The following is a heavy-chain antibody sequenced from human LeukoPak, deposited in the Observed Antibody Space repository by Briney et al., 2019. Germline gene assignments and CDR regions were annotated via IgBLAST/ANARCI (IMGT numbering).Heavy chain of an antibody. V-gene: IGHV7-4-1*04. D-gene: IGHD6-25*01. CDR2: INTNTGNP. CDR3: ARARQRQYSYMDV. Sequence: ASVKVSCKASGYTFTSSSINWVRQAPGQGLEWMGWINTNTGNPTYAQAFTGRFVFSLDTSVSMAYLQISSLKAEDTAVYYCARARQRQYSYMDVWGKGTTVTVSS. CDR1: GYTFTSSS. J-gene: IGHJ6*03.